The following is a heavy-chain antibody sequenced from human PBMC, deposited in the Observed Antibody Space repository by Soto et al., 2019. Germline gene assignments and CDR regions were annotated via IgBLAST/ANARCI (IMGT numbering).Heavy chain of an antibody. CDR1: GYTFTSYG. CDR3: ARELADSGYHYWFYS. D-gene: IGHD5-12*01. J-gene: IGHJ5*01. CDR2: ISAYNGNT. Sequence: ASVKVSCKASGYTFTSYGISWVRQAPGQGLEWMGWISAYNGNTNYAQKLQGRVTMTTDTSTSTAYMELRSLRSDDTAVYYCARELADSGYHYWFYSCAQGTLVTVCS. V-gene: IGHV1-18*01.